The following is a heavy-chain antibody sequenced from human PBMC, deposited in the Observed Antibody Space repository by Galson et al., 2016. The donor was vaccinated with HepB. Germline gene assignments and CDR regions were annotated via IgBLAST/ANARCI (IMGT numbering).Heavy chain of an antibody. Sequence: SLRLSCAASGFTFSSYGMHWVRQAPGKGLEWVAVISYDGSNRYYADSVKGRFTISRDNSKNTLYLQMNSLRAEDTAVYYCAKDGRIYCSSASCHDHFHYWGQGILVTVSS. CDR1: GFTFSSYG. J-gene: IGHJ4*02. D-gene: IGHD2-2*01. V-gene: IGHV3-30*18. CDR2: ISYDGSNR. CDR3: AKDGRIYCSSASCHDHFHY.